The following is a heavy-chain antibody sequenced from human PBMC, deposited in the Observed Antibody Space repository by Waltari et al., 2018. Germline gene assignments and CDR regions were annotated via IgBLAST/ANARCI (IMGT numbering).Heavy chain of an antibody. V-gene: IGHV3-33*01. Sequence: QVQLVESGGGVVQPGRSLRLSCEASGFSFSSYGMHWVRQAPDKGLEWVAIIWYDGSKKYYADSVKGRFTISKDNSNNTLYLQMNSLRAEDTAVYYCARTGNGHSSGWYSGDYWGQGTLVTVSS. CDR2: IWYDGSKK. D-gene: IGHD6-19*01. CDR3: ARTGNGHSSGWYSGDY. J-gene: IGHJ4*02. CDR1: GFSFSSYG.